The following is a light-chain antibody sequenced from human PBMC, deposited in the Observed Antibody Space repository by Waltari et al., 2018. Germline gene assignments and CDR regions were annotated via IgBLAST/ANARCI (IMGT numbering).Light chain of an antibody. Sequence: SYELTQPPSLSVPPGQTARITCSGDALPKQHAYWYQQKPGQAPVLVIYKDSERPSGIPERFSGSSSGTTVTLTISGVQAEDEADYYCQSADSSGTNVVFGGGTKLTVL. J-gene: IGLJ2*01. CDR2: KDS. CDR3: QSADSSGTNVV. V-gene: IGLV3-25*03. CDR1: ALPKQH.